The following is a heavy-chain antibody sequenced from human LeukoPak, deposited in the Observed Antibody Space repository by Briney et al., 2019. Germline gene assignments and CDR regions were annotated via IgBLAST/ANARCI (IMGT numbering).Heavy chain of an antibody. V-gene: IGHV4-34*01. CDR3: ARGTLTTATNVPFDY. CDR1: GPGSFIGYY. Sequence: PSETLSLTCAVSGPGSFIGYYWSWIRQPPGRGLEWIGEVNHSGITNYNPTLKSRVTISLGTSRNQFSLDLTSVTAADSGVYYCARGTLTTATNVPFDYWGQGSLVTVSS. J-gene: IGHJ4*02. D-gene: IGHD4-17*01. CDR2: VNHSGIT.